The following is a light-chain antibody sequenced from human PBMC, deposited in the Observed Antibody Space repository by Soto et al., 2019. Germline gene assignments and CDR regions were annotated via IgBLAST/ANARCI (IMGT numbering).Light chain of an antibody. CDR3: QQCSNWPQWT. CDR1: QSVSTF. Sequence: EILLTQSPATLSLSPGERATLSCRASQSVSTFFAWYHQKPGQAPRHLIYDASNRATCIPARFSGSRSGTNVTITISSLVPEDFAVYYCQQCSNWPQWTFGQGTKVDIK. J-gene: IGKJ1*01. V-gene: IGKV3-11*01. CDR2: DAS.